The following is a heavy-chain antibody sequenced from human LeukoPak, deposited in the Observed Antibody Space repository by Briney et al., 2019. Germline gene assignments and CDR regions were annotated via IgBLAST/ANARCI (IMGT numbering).Heavy chain of an antibody. J-gene: IGHJ4*02. CDR2: INHSGIT. CDR1: GGSFRGYY. CDR3: ARAATDSGYDCTTFVC. Sequence: SETLSLTCAVYGGSFRGYYWSWIRQPPGKGLEWIGEINHSGITNYNPSLKSRVTISVDTSKNQFSLKLNSVTAADTALYYCARAATDSGYDCTTFVCWGQGTLVTVSS. D-gene: IGHD5-12*01. V-gene: IGHV4-34*01.